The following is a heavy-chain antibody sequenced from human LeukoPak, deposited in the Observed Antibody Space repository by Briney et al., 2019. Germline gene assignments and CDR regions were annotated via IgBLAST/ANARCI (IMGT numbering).Heavy chain of an antibody. J-gene: IGHJ4*02. CDR1: GFTVSSNY. V-gene: IGHV3-53*01. CDR3: STVAPAGGYLDN. Sequence: GGSLRLSCAASGFTVSSNYMSWVRQAPGKGLEWVSVIYGGDTTYYPDSVKGRFTISRDNSKNTLYLQMDSLRAEDTAVYYCSTVAPAGGYLDNWGQGTLVTVSS. CDR2: IYGGDTT. D-gene: IGHD2-2*01.